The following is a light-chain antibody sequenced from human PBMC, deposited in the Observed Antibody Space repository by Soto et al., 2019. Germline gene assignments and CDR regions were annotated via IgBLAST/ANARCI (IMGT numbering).Light chain of an antibody. CDR2: GTL. J-gene: IGKJ5*01. CDR1: QSVGSRF. Sequence: EIALTQSPGTLSLSPGERATLSCRASQSVGSRFLAWYQQKPGQAPRLLISGTLSRATGIPDRFSGSGSGTDFTLTISRLEPEDFAVYYCQQRADWPITFGQGTRLEIK. V-gene: IGKV3D-20*02. CDR3: QQRADWPIT.